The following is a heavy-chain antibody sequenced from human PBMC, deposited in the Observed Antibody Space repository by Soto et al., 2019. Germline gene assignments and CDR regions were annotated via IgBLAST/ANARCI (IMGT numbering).Heavy chain of an antibody. CDR2: IWSDGSHK. D-gene: IGHD3-3*01. Sequence: WGSLRLSCAASGFTFSTYGMHWIRQAPDKGLEWVAIIWSDGSHKYYADSMKGRFTISRDNSKNTLYLQMDSLRAEDTAVYYCARDRVVINPSYYFDYWGQGTLVTVSS. CDR1: GFTFSTYG. J-gene: IGHJ4*02. CDR3: ARDRVVINPSYYFDY. V-gene: IGHV3-33*01.